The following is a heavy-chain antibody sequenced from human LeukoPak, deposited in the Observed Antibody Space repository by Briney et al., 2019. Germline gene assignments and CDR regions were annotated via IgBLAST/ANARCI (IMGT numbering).Heavy chain of an antibody. J-gene: IGHJ4*02. D-gene: IGHD3-10*01. CDR1: GYTFTVYY. Sequence: PSVKVSCKASGYTFTVYYMHWVRQAPGQGLEWMGWINPNSGGTNYAQKFQGRVTMTRDTAISTAYMELSRLRSDDTAVYYCATGLLWFGEPPPDYWGQGTLVSVSS. V-gene: IGHV1-2*02. CDR2: INPNSGGT. CDR3: ATGLLWFGEPPPDY.